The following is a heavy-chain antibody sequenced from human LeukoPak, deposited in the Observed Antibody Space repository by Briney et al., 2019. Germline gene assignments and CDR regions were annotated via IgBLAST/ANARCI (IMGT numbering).Heavy chain of an antibody. CDR3: AKGRLRFLEWLFVY. CDR1: GFTFSSYG. V-gene: IGHV3-30*02. D-gene: IGHD3-3*01. CDR2: IRYDGSNK. J-gene: IGHJ4*02. Sequence: PGGSLRLSCAASGFTFSSYGMHWVRQAPGKGLEWVAFIRYDGSNKYYADSVKGRFTISRDNSKNTLYLQMNSLRAEDTAVYYCAKGRLRFLEWLFVYWGPGTLVAVSS.